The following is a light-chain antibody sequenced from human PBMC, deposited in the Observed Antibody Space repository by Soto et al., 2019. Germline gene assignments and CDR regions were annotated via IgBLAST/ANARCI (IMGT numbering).Light chain of an antibody. J-gene: IGKJ1*01. CDR2: GAS. V-gene: IGKV3-15*01. CDR3: QQYGSLSWT. CDR1: QSVRSN. Sequence: EVVMTQSPATLSVSPGXRVTLSCRASQSVRSNLAWYQQKPGQSPRLLIYGASTRATGIPARFSGSGSGTDFTLTISRLEPEDFAVYYCQQYGSLSWTFGQGTKVDIK.